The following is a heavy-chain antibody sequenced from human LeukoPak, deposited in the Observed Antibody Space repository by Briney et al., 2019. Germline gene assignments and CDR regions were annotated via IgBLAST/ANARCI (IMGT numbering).Heavy chain of an antibody. CDR2: ISYDGSSK. CDR3: AKDSPDHYFDY. CDR1: GFSLSTNG. D-gene: IGHD3-10*01. Sequence: PGRSLRLSCAASGFSLSTNGMHWVRQAPGKGLEWVAVISYDGSSKYFAHSVKGRFTISRDSSKNTLYLQMNSLRTEDTAVYYCAKDSPDHYFDYWGQGTLVTVSS. J-gene: IGHJ4*02. V-gene: IGHV3-30*18.